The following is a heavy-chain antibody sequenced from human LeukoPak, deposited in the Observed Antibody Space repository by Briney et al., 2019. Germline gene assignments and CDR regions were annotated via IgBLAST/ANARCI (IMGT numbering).Heavy chain of an antibody. D-gene: IGHD6-19*01. V-gene: IGHV1-8*02. CDR1: GYTFTSYY. CDR3: ARGVRHSSGWAY. J-gene: IGHJ6*04. Sequence: ASVKVSCKASGYTFTSYYMHWVRQATGQGLEWMGWMNPNSGNTGYAQKFQGRVTMTRNTSISTAYMELSSLRSEDTAVYYCARGVRHSSGWAYWGKGTTVTISS. CDR2: MNPNSGNT.